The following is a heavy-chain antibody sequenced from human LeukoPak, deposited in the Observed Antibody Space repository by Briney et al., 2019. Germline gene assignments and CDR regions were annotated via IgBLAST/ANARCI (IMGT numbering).Heavy chain of an antibody. V-gene: IGHV1-69*04. CDR2: IIPILGIA. CDR1: GGTFSSYA. Sequence: SVKVSCKASGGTFSSYAISWVRQAPGQGLEWMGRIIPILGIANYAQKFQGRVTITADKSTSTAYMELSSLRSEDTAVYFCARDQKVGATPYFGMDVWGQGTTVTVSS. CDR3: ARDQKVGATPYFGMDV. D-gene: IGHD1-26*01. J-gene: IGHJ6*02.